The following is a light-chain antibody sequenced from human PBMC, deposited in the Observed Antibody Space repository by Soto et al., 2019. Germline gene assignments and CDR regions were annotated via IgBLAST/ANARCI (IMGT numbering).Light chain of an antibody. Sequence: DIVLTQSPGTLSLSPGERATLSCRASQTLSPNYLAWCQQKPGHPPRLLIYGSSTRATGVPDRFSGTGSGTEFTLTISSLKSEDYAVYYCQQYKSWPPITFGQGTRLEIK. V-gene: IGKV3-15*01. J-gene: IGKJ5*01. CDR3: QQYKSWPPIT. CDR1: QTLSPN. CDR2: GSS.